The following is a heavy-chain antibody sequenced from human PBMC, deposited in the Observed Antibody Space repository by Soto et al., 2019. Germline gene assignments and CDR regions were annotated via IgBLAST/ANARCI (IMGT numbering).Heavy chain of an antibody. J-gene: IGHJ6*02. CDR1: GFTFSSYA. V-gene: IGHV3-23*01. D-gene: IGHD6-6*01. CDR2: IRVSGGST. CDR3: AKTVQLGPGYYCAMDV. Sequence: EVQLLESGGGLVQPGGSLRLSCAASGFTFSSYAMSWVRQAPGKGLEWVSAIRVSGGSTYYADSVKGRFTISRDNSKTTGYLQMNRLRAEDTAVYYCAKTVQLGPGYYCAMDVGGQGTTVTVSS.